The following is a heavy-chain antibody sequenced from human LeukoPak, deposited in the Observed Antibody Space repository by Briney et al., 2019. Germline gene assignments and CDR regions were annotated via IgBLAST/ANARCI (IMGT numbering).Heavy chain of an antibody. D-gene: IGHD2-21*02. CDR3: ARDTALRGGDCCGWFDP. CDR1: GGSFSGYY. Sequence: NPSETLSLTCAVYGGSFSGYYWSWIRQPPGKGLEWIGEINHSGSTNYNPSLKSRVTISVDTSKNQFSLKLSSVTAADTAVYYCARDTALRGGDCCGWFDPWGQGTLVTVSS. J-gene: IGHJ5*02. CDR2: INHSGST. V-gene: IGHV4-34*01.